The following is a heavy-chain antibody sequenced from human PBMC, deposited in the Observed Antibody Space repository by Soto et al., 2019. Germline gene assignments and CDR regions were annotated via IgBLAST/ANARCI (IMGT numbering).Heavy chain of an antibody. V-gene: IGHV1-18*01. CDR2: ISAYNGNT. CDR3: ARELGYYYDSSGYYSEAYAFDI. CDR1: GYTFTSYG. Sequence: ASVKVSCKASGYTFTSYGISWVRQAPGQGLEWMGWISAYNGNTNYAQKLQGRVTMTTDTSTSTVYMELSSLRSEDTAVYYCARELGYYYDSSGYYSEAYAFDIWGQGTMVTVSS. J-gene: IGHJ3*02. D-gene: IGHD3-22*01.